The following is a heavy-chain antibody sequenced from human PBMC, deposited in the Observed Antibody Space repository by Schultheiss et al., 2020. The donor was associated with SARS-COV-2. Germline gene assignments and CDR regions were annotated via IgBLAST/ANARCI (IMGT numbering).Heavy chain of an antibody. CDR2: ISSSSSYI. CDR1: GFTFSDYY. D-gene: IGHD2-2*01. J-gene: IGHJ6*03. V-gene: IGHV3-11*05. Sequence: GGSLRLSCAASGFTFSDYYMSWIRQAPGKGLECVSSISSSSSYIYYADSVKGRFTISRDNAKNSLYLQMNSLRAEDTAVYYCAKDRRDCSSTSCYFGYYYYYYMDVWGKGTTVTVSS. CDR3: AKDRRDCSSTSCYFGYYYYYYMDV.